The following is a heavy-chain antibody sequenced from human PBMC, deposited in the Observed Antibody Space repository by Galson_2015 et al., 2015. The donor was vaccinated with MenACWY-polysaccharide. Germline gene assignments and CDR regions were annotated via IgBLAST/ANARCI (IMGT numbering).Heavy chain of an antibody. Sequence: CAISGDSVSSHSGSLHWVRQSPSRGLEWLGRTCYRSKWYSYYGASVKGRITINPDTSKNQFSLQLNSVTPEDTAVYYCARIHSRSSSDFDYWGQEPWSPSPQ. CDR1: GDSVSSHSGS. CDR2: TCYRSKWYS. CDR3: ARIHSRSSSDFDY. D-gene: IGHD6-6*01. V-gene: IGHV6-1*01. J-gene: IGHJ4*01.